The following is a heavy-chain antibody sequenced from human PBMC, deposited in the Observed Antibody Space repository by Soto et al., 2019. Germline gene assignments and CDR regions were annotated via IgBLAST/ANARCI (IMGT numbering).Heavy chain of an antibody. V-gene: IGHV3-23*01. J-gene: IGHJ4*02. CDR2: ISGSGGST. Sequence: GGSLRLSCAASGFTFSNYAMNWVRRAPGKGLEWVSVISGSGGSTYYADSVKGRLTISRDNSKNTLYPQMNSLRAEDTAVYYCAKIFPTYYYDNSGPFDSWGQGTLVTVSS. CDR1: GFTFSNYA. D-gene: IGHD3-22*01. CDR3: AKIFPTYYYDNSGPFDS.